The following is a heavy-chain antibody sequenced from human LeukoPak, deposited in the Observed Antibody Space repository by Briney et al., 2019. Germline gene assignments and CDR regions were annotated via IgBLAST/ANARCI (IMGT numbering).Heavy chain of an antibody. V-gene: IGHV3-23*01. CDR2: IGGGGT. Sequence: GGSLRLSCAVSGFTFSNYAMSWVRQAPGKGLEWVSCIGGGGTYYADFVKGRFTVSRDNSENALYLQMNSLSAEDTAVYFCAKDLTVTTIGYFDSWGQGTLVTVSS. CDR1: GFTFSNYA. D-gene: IGHD4-17*01. J-gene: IGHJ4*02. CDR3: AKDLTVTTIGYFDS.